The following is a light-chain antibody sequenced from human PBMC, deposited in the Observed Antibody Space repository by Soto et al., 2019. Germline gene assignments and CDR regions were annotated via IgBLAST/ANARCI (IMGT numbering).Light chain of an antibody. CDR2: GAS. V-gene: IGKV3-20*01. CDR3: QQYGSSPVT. CDR1: QSVSSSY. Sequence: EIVLTQSPGTLSLSPGERATLSCRASQSVSSSYLAWYQQKPGPAHRLLIYGASSRATGIPDRFSGSGSGTDFTLTISRLEPEDFAVYYCQQYGSSPVTFGQGTKVEIK. J-gene: IGKJ1*01.